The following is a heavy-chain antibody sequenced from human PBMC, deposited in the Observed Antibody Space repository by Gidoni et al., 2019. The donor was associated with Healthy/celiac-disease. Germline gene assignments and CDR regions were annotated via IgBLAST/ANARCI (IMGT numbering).Heavy chain of an antibody. CDR3: ASYLRFLEWSRQDQFDP. J-gene: IGHJ5*02. V-gene: IGHV4-30-4*01. CDR2: IYYSGST. CDR1: GGSISSGDYY. Sequence: QVQLQESGPGLVKPSQTLSLTCTVSGGSISSGDYYWSWIRQPPGKGLEWIGYIYYSGSTYYNPSLKSRVTISVDTSKNQFSLKLSSVTAADTAVYYCASYLRFLEWSRQDQFDPWGQGTLVTVSS. D-gene: IGHD3-3*01.